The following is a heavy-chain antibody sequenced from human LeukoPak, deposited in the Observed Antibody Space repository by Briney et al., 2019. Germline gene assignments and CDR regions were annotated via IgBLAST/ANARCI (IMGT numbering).Heavy chain of an antibody. Sequence: SETLSLTCTVSGGSISSYYWHWIRQPAGKGLEWIGRIYTSGSTDYNPSLKSRVTMSVDTSKNLFSLKLYSVTAADTAVYYCARLGVTMINMDVWGKGTTVTVSS. CDR3: ARLGVTMINMDV. J-gene: IGHJ6*03. CDR2: IYTSGST. CDR1: GGSISSYY. V-gene: IGHV4-4*07. D-gene: IGHD3-22*01.